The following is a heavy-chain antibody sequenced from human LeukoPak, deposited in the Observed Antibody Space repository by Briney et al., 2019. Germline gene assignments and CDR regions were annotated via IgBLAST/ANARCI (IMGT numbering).Heavy chain of an antibody. V-gene: IGHV3-21*01. Sequence: GGSLRLSCAASGFTFSSYSMNWVRQAPGKGLEWVSSISSSSSYIYYADSVKGRFTISRDNAKNSLYLQMNSLRAEDTAVYYCAREVVVPAAMISWQEDYYHYMDVWGKGTTVTVSS. CDR1: GFTFSSYS. CDR3: AREVVVPAAMISWQEDYYHYMDV. J-gene: IGHJ6*03. D-gene: IGHD2-2*01. CDR2: ISSSSSYI.